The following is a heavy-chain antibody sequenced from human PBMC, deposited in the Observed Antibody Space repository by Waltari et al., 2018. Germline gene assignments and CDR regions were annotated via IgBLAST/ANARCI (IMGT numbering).Heavy chain of an antibody. J-gene: IGHJ3*02. CDR2: IYTSGST. Sequence: QVQLQESGPGLVKPSEPLSLPCTVSGCSISRYHWSWIRRPPGQGLEWIGHIYTSGSTNYNPSLKSRVTMSVDTSKNQFSLKLSSVTAADTAVYYCASQSITIFGVVTTGAFDIWGQGTMVTVSS. D-gene: IGHD3-3*01. CDR1: GCSISRYH. V-gene: IGHV4-4*07. CDR3: ASQSITIFGVVTTGAFDI.